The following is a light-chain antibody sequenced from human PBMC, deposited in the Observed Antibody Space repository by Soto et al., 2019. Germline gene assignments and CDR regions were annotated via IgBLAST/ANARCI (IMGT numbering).Light chain of an antibody. CDR3: SLYTSENTYV. CDR2: EAS. V-gene: IGLV2-18*01. J-gene: IGLJ1*01. Sequence: QSVLTQPPSVSGSPGQSVTICCTGTSTDFVSYNRVSWYQQPPRTAPKLIIYEASNRPSGVPDRFSGSKSGNTASLIISGLQAADEADYYCSLYTSENTYVFGTGTKVTVL. CDR1: STDFVSYNR.